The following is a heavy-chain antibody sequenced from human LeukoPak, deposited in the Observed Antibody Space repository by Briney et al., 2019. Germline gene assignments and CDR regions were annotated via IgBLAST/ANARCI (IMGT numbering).Heavy chain of an antibody. CDR3: ARHFVGSNSLGVFDY. V-gene: IGHV4-4*07. J-gene: IGHJ4*02. CDR2: IHFGESV. D-gene: IGHD6-13*01. Sequence: SETLSLTCNVSSGAINKYYWSWVRQPAGKGLEWIGRIHFGESVVYNPSLKSRVTVSMDSSNNQFSLKLSSVTAADTAVYYCARHFVGSNSLGVFDYWGQGTLVTVSS. CDR1: SGAINKYY.